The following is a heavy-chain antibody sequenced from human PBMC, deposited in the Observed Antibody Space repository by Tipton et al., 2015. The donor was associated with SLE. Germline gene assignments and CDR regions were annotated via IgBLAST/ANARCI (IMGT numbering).Heavy chain of an antibody. J-gene: IGHJ3*01. CDR1: GGSFSDYY. CDR2: INHTGGT. CDR3: VRERKYVVRFRELVAPDL. V-gene: IGHV4-34*01. D-gene: IGHD1-26*01. Sequence: LRLSCAVYGGSFSDYYWSWIRQTPGVGLAWIGEINHTGGTNYNPSLESRVTMSVDTSKNQFSLKLSSVTAADTAMYYCVRERKYVVRFRELVAPDLWGQGTAITVSS.